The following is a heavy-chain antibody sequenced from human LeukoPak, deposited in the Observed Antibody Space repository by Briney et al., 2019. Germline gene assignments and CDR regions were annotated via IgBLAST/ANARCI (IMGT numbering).Heavy chain of an antibody. D-gene: IGHD2-21*02. Sequence: SQTLSLTCTVSGGSISSGSYYWSWIRQPAGKGLEWIGRIYTSGSTNYNPSLKSRVTISVDTSKNQFSLKLSSVTAADTAVYYCARDRTAYCGGDCYSNWFDPWGQGTLVTVSS. V-gene: IGHV4-61*02. CDR3: ARDRTAYCGGDCYSNWFDP. CDR1: GGSISSGSYY. CDR2: IYTSGST. J-gene: IGHJ5*02.